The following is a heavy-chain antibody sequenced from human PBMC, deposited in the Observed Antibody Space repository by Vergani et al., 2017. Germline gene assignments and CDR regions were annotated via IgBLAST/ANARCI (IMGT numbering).Heavy chain of an antibody. D-gene: IGHD2-2*01. Sequence: EVQLLESGGGLVQPGGSLRLSCAASGFTFSSYAMSWVRQAPGKGLEWVSAISGSGGSTYYADSVKGRFTISRDNSKNTLYLQMNSLRAEDTAVYYCAKLCEPYPPPNYYMDVWGKGTTVTVSS. CDR3: AKLCEPYPPPNYYMDV. J-gene: IGHJ6*03. CDR2: ISGSGGST. V-gene: IGHV3-23*01. CDR1: GFTFSSYA.